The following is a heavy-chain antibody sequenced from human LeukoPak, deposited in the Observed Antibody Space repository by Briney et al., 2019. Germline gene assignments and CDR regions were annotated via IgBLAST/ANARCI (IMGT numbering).Heavy chain of an antibody. CDR1: GFTFSSYA. D-gene: IGHD6-19*01. J-gene: IGHJ4*02. CDR2: IYYSGST. Sequence: GSLRLSCAASGFTFSSYAMSWIRQPPGKGLEWIGNIYYSGSTYYNPSLKSRVTISVDMSKNQFSLKVNSVTAIDTAVYYCAREVAGTPWIDYWGQGTLVTVSS. V-gene: IGHV4-39*02. CDR3: AREVAGTPWIDY.